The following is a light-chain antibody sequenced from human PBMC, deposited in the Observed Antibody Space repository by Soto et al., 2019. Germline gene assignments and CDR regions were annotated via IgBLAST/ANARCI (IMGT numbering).Light chain of an antibody. CDR1: QGFSNY. V-gene: IGKV1-27*01. J-gene: IGKJ1*01. Sequence: DFQMTQSPSSLSASVGDRVTITCRASQGFSNYLAWYQQKPGEVPKLLISGATTLQPGVPSRFSGTVYGTHFTLSISSLQPEDFAVYYCQHYITSLTTFGQGTKVEVK. CDR2: GAT. CDR3: QHYITSLTT.